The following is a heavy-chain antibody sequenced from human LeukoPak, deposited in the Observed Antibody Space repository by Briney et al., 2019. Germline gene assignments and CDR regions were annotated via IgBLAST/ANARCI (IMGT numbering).Heavy chain of an antibody. Sequence: PGGSLRLSCAASGFIFSSYGMHWVRQAPGKGLEWVAFIRYDGINKYYADSVKGRFTISRDNSKNTLYLQMNSLRAEDTAVYYCVSLDIWGQGTMVTVSS. V-gene: IGHV3-30*02. CDR1: GFIFSSYG. CDR3: VSLDI. CDR2: IRYDGINK. J-gene: IGHJ3*02.